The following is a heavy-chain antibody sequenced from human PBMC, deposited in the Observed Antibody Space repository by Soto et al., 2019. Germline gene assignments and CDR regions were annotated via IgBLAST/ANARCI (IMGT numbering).Heavy chain of an antibody. CDR3: ARERGLLWFGEFHHDAFDI. Sequence: SATLSLTCTVSGGSISSGGYYWSWIRQHPGTGLEWIGYIYYSGSTYYTPSLKSRVTISVDTSKKQLSLKLSSVTAADTAVYYCARERGLLWFGEFHHDAFDIWGQGTMVTVSS. V-gene: IGHV4-31*03. J-gene: IGHJ3*02. CDR2: IYYSGST. D-gene: IGHD3-10*01. CDR1: GGSISSGGYY.